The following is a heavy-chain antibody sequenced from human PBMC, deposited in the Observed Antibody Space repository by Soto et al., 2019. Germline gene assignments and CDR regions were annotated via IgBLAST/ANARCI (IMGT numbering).Heavy chain of an antibody. CDR1: GGSISSGGYS. CDR2: IYHSGST. D-gene: IGHD4-4*01. J-gene: IGHJ4*02. V-gene: IGHV4-30-2*01. Sequence: PSETLSLTCAVSGGSISSGGYSWSWIRQPPGKGLEWIGYIYHSGSTYYNPSLKSRVTISVDRSKNQFSLKLSSVTAADTAVYYCARGIYYSNYGEGIHFDYWGQGTLVTVSS. CDR3: ARGIYYSNYGEGIHFDY.